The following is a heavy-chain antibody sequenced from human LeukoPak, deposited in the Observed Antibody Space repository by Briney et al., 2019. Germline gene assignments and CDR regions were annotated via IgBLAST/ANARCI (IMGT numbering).Heavy chain of an antibody. D-gene: IGHD5-24*01. CDR3: ARERSSHGAFEI. J-gene: IGHJ3*02. Sequence: SETLSLTCTVSGGSIDNFYWSWIRHSPGKGLEWIGYLYYTGITNYTPSLRRRVTISLDRSKNQFYLNLKSVTVADSAVYYCARERSSHGAFEIWGQGTMVTVSA. CDR2: LYYTGIT. CDR1: GGSIDNFY. V-gene: IGHV4-59*12.